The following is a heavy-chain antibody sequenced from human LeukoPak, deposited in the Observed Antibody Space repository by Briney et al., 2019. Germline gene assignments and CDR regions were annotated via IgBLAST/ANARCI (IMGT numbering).Heavy chain of an antibody. V-gene: IGHV4-59*01. CDR3: ASYSGYDPVAPYFDY. CDR1: GDSITNYY. Sequence: SETLSLTCTVSGDSITNYYWSWIRQPPGKGLEWIGYISYSGSTNYNPSLKSRVTISVDMSKNQFSLKLNSVTAADTAVYYCASYSGYDPVAPYFDYWGQGTLVTVSS. J-gene: IGHJ4*02. D-gene: IGHD5-12*01. CDR2: ISYSGST.